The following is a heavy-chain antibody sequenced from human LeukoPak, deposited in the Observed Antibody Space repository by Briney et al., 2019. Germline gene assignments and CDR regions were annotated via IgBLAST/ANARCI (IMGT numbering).Heavy chain of an antibody. CDR2: TYYRSKWYN. Sequence: SQTLSLTCAISGDSVSSNSAAWNWIRQSPSRGLEWLGRTYYRSKWYNDYAVSAKSRITINPDTSKNQFSLQLNSVTPEDTAVYYCARDPRIAAAVPRGAFDIWGQGTMVTVSS. J-gene: IGHJ3*02. D-gene: IGHD6-13*01. CDR1: GDSVSSNSAA. CDR3: ARDPRIAAAVPRGAFDI. V-gene: IGHV6-1*01.